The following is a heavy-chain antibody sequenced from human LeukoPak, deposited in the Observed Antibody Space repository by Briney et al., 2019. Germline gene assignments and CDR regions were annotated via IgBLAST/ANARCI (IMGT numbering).Heavy chain of an antibody. D-gene: IGHD6-13*01. J-gene: IGHJ4*02. CDR2: ISGSGGST. CDR1: GFTFSSYT. Sequence: GGSLRLSSAASGFTFSSYTMSWLPPAPGKGLKWVSAISGSGGSTYYADSVKGRFTISRDNSKNTLYLQMNSLRAEDTAVYYCAKDPSPYSSSWNHFDYWGQGTLVTVSS. CDR3: AKDPSPYSSSWNHFDY. V-gene: IGHV3-23*01.